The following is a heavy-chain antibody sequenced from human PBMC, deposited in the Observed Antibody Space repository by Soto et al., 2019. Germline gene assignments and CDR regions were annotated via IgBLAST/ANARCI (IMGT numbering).Heavy chain of an antibody. CDR1: GFTFSNYG. Sequence: QVQLVESGGGVVQPGRSLRLSCAASGFTFSNYGMHWVRQAPGKGLEWVAVILNDGSNRYHADSVKDLFTISRDNSKNTLDLQMNSLRAEDTAVYYCARDDEYSGNGMDVWGQGTTVTVS. CDR2: ILNDGSNR. V-gene: IGHV3-33*01. J-gene: IGHJ6*02. CDR3: ARDDEYSGNGMDV. D-gene: IGHD3-10*01.